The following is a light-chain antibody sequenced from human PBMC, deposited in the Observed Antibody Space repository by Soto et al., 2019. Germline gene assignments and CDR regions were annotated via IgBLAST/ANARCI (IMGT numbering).Light chain of an antibody. V-gene: IGKV3-11*01. Sequence: EIVLTQSPATLSLSPGERATLSCRASQSVSSYLAWYQQKPGQAPRLLIYDASNRATGIPARFSGSGSGTDFTLTISSLEPEDFPVYYCQQRSNWPPFTFGQGTRLEIK. CDR3: QQRSNWPPFT. CDR2: DAS. J-gene: IGKJ5*01. CDR1: QSVSSY.